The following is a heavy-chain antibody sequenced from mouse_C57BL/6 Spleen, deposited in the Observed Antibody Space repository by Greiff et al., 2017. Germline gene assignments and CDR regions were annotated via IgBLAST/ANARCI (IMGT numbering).Heavy chain of an antibody. CDR1: GYTFTSYG. V-gene: IGHV1-81*01. J-gene: IGHJ4*01. CDR3: ARGGSNGAMDY. D-gene: IGHD2-5*01. CDR2: IYPRSGNN. Sequence: QVQLQQSGAELARPGASVKLSCKASGYTFTSYGISWVKQRTGQGLEWIGEIYPRSGNNYYNEKRKGRAPLTADKSSSTAYMELRSLTSEDSAVYFCARGGSNGAMDYWGQGTSVTVSS.